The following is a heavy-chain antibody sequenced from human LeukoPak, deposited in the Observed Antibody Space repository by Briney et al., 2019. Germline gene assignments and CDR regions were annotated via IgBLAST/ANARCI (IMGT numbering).Heavy chain of an antibody. D-gene: IGHD3-3*01. V-gene: IGHV3-21*01. CDR3: ARARRFLEWLLSY. Sequence: EGSLRLSCAASGFTFSSYSMNWVRQAPGKGLEWVSSISSSSGYIYYADSVKGRFTISRDNAKNSLYLQMNSLRAEDTAVYYCARARRFLEWLLSYWGQGTLVTVSS. CDR1: GFTFSSYS. J-gene: IGHJ4*02. CDR2: ISSSSGYI.